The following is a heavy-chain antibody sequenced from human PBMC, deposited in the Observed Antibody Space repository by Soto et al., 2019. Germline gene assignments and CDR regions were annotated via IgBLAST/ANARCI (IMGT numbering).Heavy chain of an antibody. CDR2: INSDGTTI. CDR1: GFTFSTSW. V-gene: IGHV3-74*01. CDR3: TRAGSYRCDY. Sequence: EVQLVESGGDLIQPGGSLRISCAASGFTFSTSWMHWVRQTPGEGLAWVSRINSDGTTINYADSVKGRFTISRDNAKNTLYLQMNSVGADDTAVYYCTRAGSYRCDYWGQGTLVTVSS. D-gene: IGHD1-26*01. J-gene: IGHJ4*02.